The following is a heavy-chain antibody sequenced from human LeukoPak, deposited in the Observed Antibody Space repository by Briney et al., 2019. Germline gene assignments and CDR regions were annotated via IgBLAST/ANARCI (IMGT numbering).Heavy chain of an antibody. Sequence: PGGSLRLSCTASGFSVGNNYMSWVRQSPGRGLEWVSVIYAGGGTFYSDSVKGRFTVSRDDSRNTVHLQMNSLRADDTAVYYCATEGGGVSSAWYMWDNWGQGTLVTVSS. J-gene: IGHJ4*02. CDR3: ATEGGGVSSAWYMWDN. CDR2: IYAGGGT. D-gene: IGHD6-19*01. V-gene: IGHV3-66*01. CDR1: GFSVGNNY.